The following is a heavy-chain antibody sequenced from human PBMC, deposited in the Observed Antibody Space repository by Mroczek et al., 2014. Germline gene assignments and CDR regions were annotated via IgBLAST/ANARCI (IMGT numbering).Heavy chain of an antibody. CDR2: IYTSGST. CDR3: AARDRFTMVRADAFDI. CDR1: GGSISSYY. J-gene: IGHJ3*02. Sequence: QVQLQESGPGLVKPSQTLSLTCTVSGGSISSYYWSWIRQPAGKGLEWIGRIYTSGSTNYNPSLKSRVTMSVDTSKNQFSLKLSSVTAADTAVYYCAARDRFTMVRADAFDIWGQGTMVTVSS. D-gene: IGHD3-10*01. V-gene: IGHV4-4*07.